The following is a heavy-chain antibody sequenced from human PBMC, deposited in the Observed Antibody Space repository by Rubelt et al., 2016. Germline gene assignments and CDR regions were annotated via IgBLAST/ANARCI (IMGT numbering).Heavy chain of an antibody. V-gene: IGHV1-8*01. J-gene: IGHJ4*02. D-gene: IGHD2-15*01. Sequence: QVQLVQSGAEVKMPGASVKVSCKASGYTFGTYDINWVRQATGQGLEWMGWMRPIGGYIGYAQKFQGRVTMTRNTSISTAEMELSGLRPEETAGYYCARCIDAGVDYWGQGTVLTVSS. CDR1: GYTFGTYD. CDR3: ARCIDAGVDY. CDR2: MRPIGGYI.